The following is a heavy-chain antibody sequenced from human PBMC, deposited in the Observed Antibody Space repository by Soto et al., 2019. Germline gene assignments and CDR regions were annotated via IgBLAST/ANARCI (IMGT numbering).Heavy chain of an antibody. V-gene: IGHV3-23*01. Sequence: GGPLRLSCAASGFTFSSYAMSWVRQAPGKGLEWVSAISGSGGSTYYADSVKGRFTISRDNSKNTLYLQMNSLRAEDTAVYYCAKDSSGWSRPLGFDYWGQGTLVTVSS. CDR3: AKDSSGWSRPLGFDY. CDR1: GFTFSSYA. J-gene: IGHJ4*02. D-gene: IGHD6-19*01. CDR2: ISGSGGST.